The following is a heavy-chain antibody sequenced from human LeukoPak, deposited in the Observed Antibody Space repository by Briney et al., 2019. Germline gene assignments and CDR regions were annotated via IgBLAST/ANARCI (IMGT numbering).Heavy chain of an antibody. Sequence: GGSLRLSCAASEFTFSNYAMNWVRQAPGKGLEWVSYISNSGSTMYYADSVKGRFTISRDNSKNTLYLQMNSLRAEDTAVYYCAPRVTMVRGVIIPWGQGTLVTVSS. CDR1: EFTFSNYA. J-gene: IGHJ5*02. D-gene: IGHD3-10*01. V-gene: IGHV3-23*01. CDR3: APRVTMVRGVIIP. CDR2: ISNSGSTM.